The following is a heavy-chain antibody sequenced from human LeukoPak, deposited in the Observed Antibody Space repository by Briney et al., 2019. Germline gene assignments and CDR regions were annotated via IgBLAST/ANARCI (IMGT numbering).Heavy chain of an antibody. J-gene: IGHJ4*02. CDR2: ISDSGSTI. D-gene: IGHD6-6*01. CDR1: EFVFSDYY. V-gene: IGHV3-11*04. Sequence: GGSLRLSCAASEFVFSDYYMSWIRQAPGKGLEWVSYISDSGSTIYYADSVKGRFTISRDNVKNSLYLQMNSLRAEDTAVYYCARDLSRWGIAARDGGVWGQGTLVTVSS. CDR3: ARDLSRWGIAARDGGV.